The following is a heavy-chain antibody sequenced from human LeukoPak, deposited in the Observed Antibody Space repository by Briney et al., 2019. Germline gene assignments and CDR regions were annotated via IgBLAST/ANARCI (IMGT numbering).Heavy chain of an antibody. J-gene: IGHJ3*01. CDR3: ARKGGRKVRGYIMDTFDA. CDR2: INQDGSEK. V-gene: IGHV3-7*05. Sequence: GGSLRLSCAESGFTLSDGWMSSVRQGPGKGLEWVANINQDGSEKYYVDSVKGRFTISRDNAKNSLYLQMNSLRAEDTAVYYCARKGGRKVRGYIMDTFDAGRQGPMVTVSS. CDR1: GFTLSDGW. D-gene: IGHD3-10*01.